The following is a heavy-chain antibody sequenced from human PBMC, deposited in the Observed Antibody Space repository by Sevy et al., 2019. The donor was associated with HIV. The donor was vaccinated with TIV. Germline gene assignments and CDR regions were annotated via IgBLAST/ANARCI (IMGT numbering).Heavy chain of an antibody. Sequence: ASVKVSCKASGYTFSSNGIAWVRQALGQGLQWMGWIGVYNGNSKYAQNLQDRLTMTTDTSTSTAYMELKSLRSDDTAVYYCARVPTYYFGSGTYFDYWGHGTLVTVSS. CDR2: IGVYNGNS. CDR1: GYTFSSNG. D-gene: IGHD3-10*01. J-gene: IGHJ4*01. V-gene: IGHV1-18*01. CDR3: ARVPTYYFGSGTYFDY.